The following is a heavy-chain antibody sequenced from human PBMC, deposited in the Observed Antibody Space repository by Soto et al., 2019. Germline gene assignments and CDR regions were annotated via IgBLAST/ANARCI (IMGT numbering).Heavy chain of an antibody. CDR1: GGTFSSYA. J-gene: IGHJ4*02. V-gene: IGHV1-69*06. D-gene: IGHD3-22*01. Sequence: SVKVSCKTSGGTFSSYAISWVRQAPGQGLEWMGGIVPIVDTSTYAQKFQGQVTISADKSFTTVYLQWNSLKASDTAIFYCARPGYYDSSGFFNFDHWGQGTLVTVSS. CDR2: IVPIVDTS. CDR3: ARPGYYDSSGFFNFDH.